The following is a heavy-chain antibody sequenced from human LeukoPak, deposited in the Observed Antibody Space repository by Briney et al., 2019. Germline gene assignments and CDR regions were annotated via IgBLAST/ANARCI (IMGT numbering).Heavy chain of an antibody. Sequence: GGSLRLSCAASGFTFSSYAMSWVRQAPGKGLEWVSATSGSGGTTYYADSVKGRFTISRDNSKNTLYLQMNSLRAEDTAVYYWANFLYDSGVFYWVLKKSSQHGGRGTLVTVSS. CDR2: TSGSGGTT. V-gene: IGHV3-23*01. CDR1: GFTFSSYA. J-gene: IGHJ1*01. D-gene: IGHD3-22*01. CDR3: ANFLYDSGVFYWVLKKSSQH.